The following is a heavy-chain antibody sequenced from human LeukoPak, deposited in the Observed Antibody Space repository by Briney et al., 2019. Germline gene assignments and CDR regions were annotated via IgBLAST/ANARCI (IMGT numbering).Heavy chain of an antibody. Sequence: RASMKVSCKPSGYTFTDYYMYWVRQAPGQGFEWMGWINPNSGGTNYAQKFQGRVTMTRDTSISTAYMELSRVRSDDTAVYYCARASKDVLIFDYWGQGTLVTVSS. CDR3: ARASKDVLIFDY. J-gene: IGHJ4*02. D-gene: IGHD2-8*01. CDR2: INPNSGGT. V-gene: IGHV1-2*02. CDR1: GYTFTDYY.